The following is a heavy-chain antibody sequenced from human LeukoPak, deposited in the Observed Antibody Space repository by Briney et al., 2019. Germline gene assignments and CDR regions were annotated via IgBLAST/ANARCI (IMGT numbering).Heavy chain of an antibody. CDR3: ARPYYYDSRIDP. CDR1: GGSISSGDYY. CDR2: MYYSGST. V-gene: IGHV4-30-4*01. D-gene: IGHD3-22*01. J-gene: IGHJ5*02. Sequence: SETLSLTCTVSGGSISSGDYYWSWIRQPPGKGLEWIAYMYYSGSTYYNPSLKSRVTMLADTSKNQLSLKLSSVTAADTAVYYCARPYYYDSRIDPWGQGILVTVSS.